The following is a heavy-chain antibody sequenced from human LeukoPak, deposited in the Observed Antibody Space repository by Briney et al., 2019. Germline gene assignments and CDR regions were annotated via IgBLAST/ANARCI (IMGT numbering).Heavy chain of an antibody. CDR2: INPSGGST. D-gene: IGHD2-15*01. CDR1: GYTFTSYY. V-gene: IGHV1-46*01. Sequence: ASVNVSCKASGYTFTSYYTHWVRQAPGQGLEWMGIINPSGGSTSYAQKFQGRVTMTRDTSTSTVYMELSSLRSEDTAVYYCARDARYCSGGSCYGWFDPWGQGTLVTVSS. J-gene: IGHJ5*02. CDR3: ARDARYCSGGSCYGWFDP.